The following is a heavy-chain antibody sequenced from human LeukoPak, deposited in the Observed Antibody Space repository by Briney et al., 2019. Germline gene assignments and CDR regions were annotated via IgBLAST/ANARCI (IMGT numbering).Heavy chain of an antibody. V-gene: IGHV3-7*04. J-gene: IGHJ4*02. CDR3: ARLAAGSDYFDY. CDR2: IKPDGSEK. Sequence: GGSLRLSCAASGFPFSRYWMSWVRQAPGKGLEWVANIKPDGSEKHYVDSVKGRSTFSRDNAKNSLYLQMNGLRAEDMAVYYCARLAAGSDYFDYWGQGTLVTVSS. D-gene: IGHD6-13*01. CDR1: GFPFSRYW.